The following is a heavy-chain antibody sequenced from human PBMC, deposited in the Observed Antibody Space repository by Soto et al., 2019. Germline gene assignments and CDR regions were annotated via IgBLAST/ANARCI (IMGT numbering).Heavy chain of an antibody. CDR2: IKYSGTT. D-gene: IGHD3-9*01. V-gene: IGHV4-31*03. CDR1: GASVGSVGYY. CDR3: ARDVRDTGYSYRFDP. J-gene: IGHJ5*02. Sequence: QVQLQESCPGLVKASQTLSLTCTVSGASVGSVGYYWSWIRQVPGKGLEWIGYIKYSGTTHYSPSIKSRVKISVDKSKNQVFLKLRFVSCADTAGYFCARDVRDTGYSYRFDPWGQGILVTVST.